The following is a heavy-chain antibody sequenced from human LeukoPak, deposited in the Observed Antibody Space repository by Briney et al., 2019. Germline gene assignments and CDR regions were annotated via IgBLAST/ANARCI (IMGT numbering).Heavy chain of an antibody. V-gene: IGHV3-23*01. D-gene: IGHD3-3*01. CDR1: GLTLSSYG. CDR3: ARGSGLGGTNVDY. Sequence: GGSLRLSCAASGLTLSSYGMSGVPQAPGKGLEGVSLINYNGGGTYYADSVKGRFTIYRDDSKNTLYMQMNSLRAEDTGVYYCARGSGLGGTNVDYWGQGTLVTVSS. CDR2: INYNGGGT. J-gene: IGHJ4*02.